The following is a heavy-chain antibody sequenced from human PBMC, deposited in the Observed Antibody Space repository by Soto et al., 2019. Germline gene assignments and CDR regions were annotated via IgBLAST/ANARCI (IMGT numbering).Heavy chain of an antibody. J-gene: IGHJ4*02. CDR3: ATGQDFGDYHD. V-gene: IGHV3-21*01. Sequence: EVQLVESGGGLVQPGGSLRLSCAASGFTFSIYNMDWVRQSPGKGLEWISSISTSSSSISYADSVRGRFTISRDNARNSLYLQMDSLRVEDTAVYYCATGQDFGDYHDWGQGTRVTVSS. D-gene: IGHD4-17*01. CDR2: ISTSSSSI. CDR1: GFTFSIYN.